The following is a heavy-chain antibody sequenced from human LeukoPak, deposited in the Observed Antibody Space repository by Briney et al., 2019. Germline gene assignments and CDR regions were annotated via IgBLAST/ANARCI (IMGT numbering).Heavy chain of an antibody. CDR3: VNGYTYGQY. CDR2: ISYDGNDK. CDR1: GFTFSSYD. V-gene: IGHV3-30*03. D-gene: IGHD5-18*01. Sequence: GGSLRLSCAASGFTFSSYDMHWVRQAPGKGLEWVAVISYDGNDKHYADSVKGRFTISRDNAKNTLYLQMNSLRAEDTAVYFCVNGYTYGQYWGQGTLVTVSS. J-gene: IGHJ4*02.